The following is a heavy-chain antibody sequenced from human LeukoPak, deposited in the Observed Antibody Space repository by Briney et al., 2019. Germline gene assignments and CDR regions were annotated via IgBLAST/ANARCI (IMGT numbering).Heavy chain of an antibody. J-gene: IGHJ4*02. Sequence: GESLRLSCAASGFTFSSSAMSWVRQAPGKGLEWVSAISNNGGYTYYADSVQGRFTISRDNSKSTLCLQMNSLKAEDTAVYYCAKQLGYCSDGSCYFPYWGQGTLVTVSS. D-gene: IGHD2-15*01. V-gene: IGHV3-23*01. CDR1: GFTFSSSA. CDR2: ISNNGGYT. CDR3: AKQLGYCSDGSCYFPY.